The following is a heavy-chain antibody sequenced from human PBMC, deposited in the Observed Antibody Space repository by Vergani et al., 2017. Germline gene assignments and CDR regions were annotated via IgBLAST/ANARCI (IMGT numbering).Heavy chain of an antibody. J-gene: IGHJ6*02. CDR3: ARAPLQPPSRSHYYYGVDV. D-gene: IGHD2-15*01. CDR2: IYYSGST. Sequence: QVQLQESGPGLVKPSETLSLTCTVSGGSISSYYWSWIRQPPGKGLEWIGYIYYSGSTNYNPSLKSRVTISVDTSKNQFSLKLSSVTAADTAVYYCARAPLQPPSRSHYYYGVDVWGQGTTVTVSS. V-gene: IGHV4-59*01. CDR1: GGSISSYY.